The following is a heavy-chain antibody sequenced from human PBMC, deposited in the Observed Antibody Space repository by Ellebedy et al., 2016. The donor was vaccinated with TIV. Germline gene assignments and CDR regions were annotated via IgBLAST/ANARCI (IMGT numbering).Heavy chain of an antibody. V-gene: IGHV4-34*01. CDR1: GGSFSGYY. CDR3: ARNHGGNGDY. CDR2: INHSGST. Sequence: SETLSLTXAVYGGSFSGYYWSWIRQPPGKGLEWIGEINHSGSTNYNPSLKSRVTISVDTSKNQFSLKLSSVTAADTVVYYCARNHGGNGDYWGQGTLVTVSS. J-gene: IGHJ4*02. D-gene: IGHD4-23*01.